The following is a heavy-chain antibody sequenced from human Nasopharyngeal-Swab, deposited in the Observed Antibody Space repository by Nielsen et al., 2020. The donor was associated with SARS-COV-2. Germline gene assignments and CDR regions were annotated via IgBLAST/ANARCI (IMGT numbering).Heavy chain of an antibody. D-gene: IGHD2-8*01. J-gene: IGHJ5*01. V-gene: IGHV1-18*01. CDR1: GYTCNSDG. Sequence: ASVKVSCKASGYTCNSDGISWVRQAPGQGLEWMGWISVYNGNTDYAQKFQGRVTMTTHTSSSTAYMELRTLTSDDTAVYYCARCITNTWSKGWFDFWGHGTLVTVSS. CDR2: ISVYNGNT. CDR3: ARCITNTWSKGWFDF.